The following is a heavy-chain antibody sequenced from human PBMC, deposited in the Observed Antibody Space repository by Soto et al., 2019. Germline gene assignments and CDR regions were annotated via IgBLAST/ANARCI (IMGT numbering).Heavy chain of an antibody. D-gene: IGHD5-12*01. CDR2: ISWNSGSI. Sequence: PGGSLRLSCAASGFTFDDYAMHWVRQAPGKGLEWVSGISWNSGSIGYADSVKGRFTISRDNAKNSLYLQMNSLRAEDTALYYWSKGGRDGYNLHWFDPWGQGTLVTVS. V-gene: IGHV3-9*01. CDR1: GFTFDDYA. J-gene: IGHJ5*02. CDR3: SKGGRDGYNLHWFDP.